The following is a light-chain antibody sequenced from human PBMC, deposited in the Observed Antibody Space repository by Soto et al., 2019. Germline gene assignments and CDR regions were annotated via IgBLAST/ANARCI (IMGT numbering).Light chain of an antibody. CDR3: QQSYSTPPG. CDR2: AAS. V-gene: IGKV1-39*01. Sequence: IQMTQSPSSLSASVGDRVTITCRASQSISSYLNWYQQKPGKAPKLLIYAASSLQSGVPSRFSGSGSGTDFTLTISSLQPEDFATYYCQQSYSTPPGFGQGTKVEIK. CDR1: QSISSY. J-gene: IGKJ1*01.